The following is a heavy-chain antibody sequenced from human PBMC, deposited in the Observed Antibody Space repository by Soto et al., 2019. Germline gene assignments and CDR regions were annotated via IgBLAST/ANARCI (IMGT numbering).Heavy chain of an antibody. CDR3: AGGGSSGGWYFDL. V-gene: IGHV1-69*01. CDR2: VSPIFGTT. D-gene: IGHD1-26*01. CDR1: GGSFSSPT. Sequence: QVQLVQSGAEVKKPGSSVKVSCKASGGSFSSPTVSGGRLAPGQGLEWRGGVSPIFGTTNYAQKFQGRVTITADASSGTAYLDLNSLKSDDTAVYFCAGGGSSGGWYFDLWGRGTLVTVSS. J-gene: IGHJ2*01.